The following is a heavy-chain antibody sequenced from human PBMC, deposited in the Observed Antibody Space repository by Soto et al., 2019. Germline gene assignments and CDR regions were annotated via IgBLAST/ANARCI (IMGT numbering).Heavy chain of an antibody. CDR3: ARGGNNDYIWGSYRPRSHFDY. D-gene: IGHD3-16*02. Sequence: QVQLQQWGAGLLKPSETLSLTCAVYGGSFSGYYWSWIRQPPGKGLEWIGEINHSGSTNYNPSLKHRVTISVDASKNQFSLKLSSVTAADTAVYYCARGGNNDYIWGSYRPRSHFDYLGQGTLVTVSS. CDR1: GGSFSGYY. V-gene: IGHV4-34*01. J-gene: IGHJ4*02. CDR2: INHSGST.